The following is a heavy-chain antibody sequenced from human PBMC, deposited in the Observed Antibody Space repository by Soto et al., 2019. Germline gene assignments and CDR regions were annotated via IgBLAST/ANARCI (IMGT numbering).Heavy chain of an antibody. CDR1: GLNFRNAW. V-gene: IGHV3-15*01. D-gene: IGHD3-3*01. CDR2: IKSKTDGGTT. J-gene: IGHJ6*02. CDR3: TTDYYDFWSGYAPPNYYGMDV. Sequence: GGAQRLSCTASGLNFRNAWVSWVRQAPGKGLEWVGVIKSKTDGGTTDYAAPVKGRYTISRDDSKNTLYLQMNSLKTEDTAVYYCTTDYYDFWSGYAPPNYYGMDVWVQGTTVPVFS.